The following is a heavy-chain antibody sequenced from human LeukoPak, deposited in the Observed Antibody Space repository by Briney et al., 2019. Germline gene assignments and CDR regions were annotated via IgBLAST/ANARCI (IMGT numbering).Heavy chain of an antibody. J-gene: IGHJ4*02. D-gene: IGHD3-10*01. CDR2: IYTSGST. CDR3: ARDYYGSGNYFGY. CDR1: GASISSGSYY. V-gene: IGHV4-61*02. Sequence: PSQTLSLTXTVSGASISSGSYYWSWVRQPAGKGLEWIGRIYTSGSTNCNPSLKSRVTISVDTSKNQFSLKLSSVTAADTAVYYCARDYYGSGNYFGYWGQGTLVTVSS.